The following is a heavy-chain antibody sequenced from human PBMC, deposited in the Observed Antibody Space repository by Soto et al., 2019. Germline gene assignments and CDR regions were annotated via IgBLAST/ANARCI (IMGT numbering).Heavy chain of an antibody. CDR1: GFTFSSYG. Sequence: QVQLVESGGGVVQPGRSLRLSCAASGFTFSSYGMHWVRQAPGKGLEWVAVISYDGSNKYYADSVKGRFTISRDNSKIKQHLQKDSLRAEDRRVYYFAKGRLVVVLAAAFDHWGQGPLVSVAS. CDR2: ISYDGSNK. D-gene: IGHD2-15*01. CDR3: AKGRLVVVLAAAFDH. J-gene: IGHJ5*02. V-gene: IGHV3-30*18.